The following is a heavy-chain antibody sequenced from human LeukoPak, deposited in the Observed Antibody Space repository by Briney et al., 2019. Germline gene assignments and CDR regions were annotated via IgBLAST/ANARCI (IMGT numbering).Heavy chain of an antibody. J-gene: IGHJ4*02. CDR2: ISSSGSAI. Sequence: GGSLRLSCAASGFTPSRYEMNWVRQAPGKGLEWVSYISSSGSAIYYADSLKGRFTISRDNAKNSLYLQRNNLRAEDTAVWRSAIVDRVMADIEYGRQRTLVTVFS. D-gene: IGHD5-18*01. CDR3: AIVDRVMADIEY. CDR1: GFTPSRYE. V-gene: IGHV3-48*03.